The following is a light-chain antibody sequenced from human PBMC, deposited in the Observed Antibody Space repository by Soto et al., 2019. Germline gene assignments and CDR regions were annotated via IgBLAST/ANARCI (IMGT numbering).Light chain of an antibody. J-gene: IGLJ2*01. CDR3: SSYTSSSTLV. Sequence: QSALTQPASVSGSPGQSIAISCTGTSSDVGGYNYVSWYQQHPGKAPKLIIYDVSSRPSGVSDRFSGSKSVHTASLTISGLQAEDEADYYCSSYTSSSTLVFGGGTQVTVL. CDR1: SSDVGGYNY. V-gene: IGLV2-14*03. CDR2: DVS.